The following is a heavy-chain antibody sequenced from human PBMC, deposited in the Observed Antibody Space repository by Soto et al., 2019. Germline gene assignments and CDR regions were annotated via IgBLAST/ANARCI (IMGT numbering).Heavy chain of an antibody. D-gene: IGHD6-13*01. V-gene: IGHV4-34*01. J-gene: IGHJ4*02. CDR2: INHSGST. Sequence: PSETLSLTCAVYGGSFSGYYWSWIRQPPGKGLEWIGEINHSGSTNYNPSLKSRVTISVDTSKNQFSLKLSSVTAADTAVYYCARGRGYRSSWFDYWGQGTLVTVYS. CDR1: GGSFSGYY. CDR3: ARGRGYRSSWFDY.